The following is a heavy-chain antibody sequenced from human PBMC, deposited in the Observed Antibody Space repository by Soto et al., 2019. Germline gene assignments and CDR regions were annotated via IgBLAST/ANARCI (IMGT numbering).Heavy chain of an antibody. CDR2: ISGSGGST. D-gene: IGHD7-27*01. Sequence: PGGSLRLSCAASGFTFSSYVMNWVRQAPGKGLEWVSSISGSGGSTYYADSVKGRFTISRDNSKNTLYLQMNTLRAEDTAVYYCAKDDEKLGIEDYWGQGTLVTVSS. CDR1: GFTFSSYV. CDR3: AKDDEKLGIEDY. J-gene: IGHJ4*02. V-gene: IGHV3-23*01.